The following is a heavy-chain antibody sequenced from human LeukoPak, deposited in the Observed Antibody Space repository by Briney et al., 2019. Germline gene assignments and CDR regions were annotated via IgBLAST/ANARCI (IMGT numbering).Heavy chain of an antibody. Sequence: AAVKVSCKASGYTFTSHGISGVRQPPAQGREGMGWISAYNGNTNYAQKHQGRLTVTTDTHTSTGYMELRSLRSGDTAVYYCARDQDDSSDYPDYWGQGNLVTVSS. D-gene: IGHD3-22*01. V-gene: IGHV1-18*01. CDR3: ARDQDDSSDYPDY. CDR1: GYTFTSHG. J-gene: IGHJ4*02. CDR2: ISAYNGNT.